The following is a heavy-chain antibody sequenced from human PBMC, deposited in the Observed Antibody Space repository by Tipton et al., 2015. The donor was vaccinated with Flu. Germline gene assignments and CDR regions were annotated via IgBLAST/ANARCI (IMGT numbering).Heavy chain of an antibody. CDR1: GYTFTSHY. Sequence: QVQLVQSGAELKKPGASVKVSCKASGYTFTSHYFQWVRQAPGQGLEWMGVINPDTGTTTYAQKFQGRVTMTRDTSTSTVYMQLSSLTSDDTGVYYCYTVTKGYWGQGTLVTVSS. CDR3: YTVTKGY. CDR2: INPDTGTT. V-gene: IGHV1-46*01. D-gene: IGHD4-17*01. J-gene: IGHJ4*02.